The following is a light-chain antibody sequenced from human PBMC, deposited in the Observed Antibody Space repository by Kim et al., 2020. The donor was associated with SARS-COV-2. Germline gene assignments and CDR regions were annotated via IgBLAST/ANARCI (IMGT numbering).Light chain of an antibody. V-gene: IGKV3-11*01. J-gene: IGKJ4*01. CDR3: VQRAFLPLT. Sequence: PGERATVSCRATQSVSSYLPWYQQKPGQAPRLLVYDAFNRAAGIPARFSGRGSGTDFTLTISSLEPVDFAGYYWVQRAFLPLTFCGGTKVDI. CDR1: QSVSSY. CDR2: DAF.